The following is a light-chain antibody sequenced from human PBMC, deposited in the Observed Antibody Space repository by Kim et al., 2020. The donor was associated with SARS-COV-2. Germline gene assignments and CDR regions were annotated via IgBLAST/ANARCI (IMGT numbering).Light chain of an antibody. J-gene: IGLJ2*01. CDR1: NNGSKN. V-gene: IGLV3-9*01. CDR3: QVWKV. CDR2: RDS. Sequence: LSVSAARGQTARITCGGNNNGSKNVHWYQQKPGQAPVLVIYRDSNRPSGIPERFSGSNSGNTATLTISGAQAGDEADYYCQVWKVFGGGTKLTVL.